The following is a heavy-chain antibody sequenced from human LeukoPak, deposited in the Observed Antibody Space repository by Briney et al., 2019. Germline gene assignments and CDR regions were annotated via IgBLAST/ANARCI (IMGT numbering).Heavy chain of an antibody. Sequence: SETLSLTCTISGGSIRSSSYYWGWIRQPPGKGLEWIGSIYYSGSTNYNPSLKSRVTISVDTSKNQFSLRLSSVTAADTAVYYCARRKDLLTGLDVWGKGTTVTISS. CDR3: ARRKDLLTGLDV. CDR1: GGSIRSSSYY. J-gene: IGHJ6*04. CDR2: IYYSGST. D-gene: IGHD3-9*01. V-gene: IGHV4-39*01.